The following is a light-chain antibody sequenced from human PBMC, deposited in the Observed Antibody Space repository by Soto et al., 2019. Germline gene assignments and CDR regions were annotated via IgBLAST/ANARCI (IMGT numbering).Light chain of an antibody. CDR1: ISNIGGNS. Sequence: QSVLTEPPSLSAAPGQKVTISCSGSISNIGGNSVSWYQQLPGTAPKLLIYDDNKRPSGIPDRFSGSKSGTSATLGITGFQTGDEADYYCGSWDSSLSAYVFGTGTKATV. CDR3: GSWDSSLSAYV. J-gene: IGLJ1*01. CDR2: DDN. V-gene: IGLV1-51*01.